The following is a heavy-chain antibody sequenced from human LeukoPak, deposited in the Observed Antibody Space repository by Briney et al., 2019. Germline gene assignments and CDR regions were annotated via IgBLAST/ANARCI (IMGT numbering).Heavy chain of an antibody. J-gene: IGHJ4*02. CDR1: GGSISSGGYS. D-gene: IGHD4-17*01. CDR2: IYHSGST. CDR3: ARTTVTTFSLDY. Sequence: PSQTLSLTCAVSGGSISSGGYSWSWIRQPLGKGLEWIGYIYHSGSTYYNPSLKSRVTISVDRSKNQFSLKLSSVTAADTAVYYCARTTVTTFSLDYWGQGTLVTVSS. V-gene: IGHV4-30-2*01.